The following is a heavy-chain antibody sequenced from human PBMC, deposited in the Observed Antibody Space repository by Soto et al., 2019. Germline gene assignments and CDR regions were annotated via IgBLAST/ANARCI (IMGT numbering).Heavy chain of an antibody. CDR1: GGSISSSSYY. V-gene: IGHV4-39*01. CDR2: IYYSGST. CDR3: ASRYCSSTSCYFGY. Sequence: QLQLQEACPGLVKPSETLSLTCTVSGGSISSSSYYWGWIRQPPGKGLEWIGSIYYSGSTYYNPSLKSRVTISVDTYKNQFALKLSSVTAADTAVYYCASRYCSSTSCYFGYWGQGTLVTVSS. D-gene: IGHD2-2*01. J-gene: IGHJ4*02.